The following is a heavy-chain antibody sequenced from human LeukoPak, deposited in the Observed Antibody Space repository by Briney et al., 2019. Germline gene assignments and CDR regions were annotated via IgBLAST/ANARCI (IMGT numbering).Heavy chain of an antibody. CDR3: ARRGADFDDY. J-gene: IGHJ4*02. CDR1: GYSFANYW. Sequence: GESLKISCKSSGYSFANYWIGWVRQMPGKGLVWMAIIYPGDSDTRYGPSFQGQVTISADKSISTAYLQWSSLKASDTAMYYCARRGADFDDYWGQGTLVTVSS. V-gene: IGHV5-51*01. CDR2: IYPGDSDT. D-gene: IGHD2-21*02.